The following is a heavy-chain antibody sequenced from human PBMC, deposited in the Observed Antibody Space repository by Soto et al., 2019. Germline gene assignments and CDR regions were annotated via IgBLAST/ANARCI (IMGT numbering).Heavy chain of an antibody. CDR1: GDSVSSNSAA. J-gene: IGHJ4*02. CDR3: ARGPRVLRYLTIGFDY. V-gene: IGHV6-1*01. D-gene: IGHD3-9*01. CDR2: TYYRSKWYY. Sequence: PSQTLSLTCAISGDSVSSNSAAWNWLRQSPSRGLEWLGRTYYRSKWYYDYAESVKSRVTINPDTSKNQFSLKLSSVTAADTAVYYCARGPRVLRYLTIGFDYWGQGTLVTVS.